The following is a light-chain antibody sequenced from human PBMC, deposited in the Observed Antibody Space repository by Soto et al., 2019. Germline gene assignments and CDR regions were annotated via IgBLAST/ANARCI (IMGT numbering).Light chain of an antibody. J-gene: IGKJ4*02. CDR1: QSVFSS. CDR3: QQSHSWPA. CDR2: GAA. Sequence: EIVMTQSPATLSVSLGERVTLSCRASQSVFSSLAWYQQKPGQAPRLLIYGAATRPIGIPARFSGSGSGTEFTLTISSLQSEDFAVYYCQQSHSWPAFGRGTRVEIK. V-gene: IGKV3-15*01.